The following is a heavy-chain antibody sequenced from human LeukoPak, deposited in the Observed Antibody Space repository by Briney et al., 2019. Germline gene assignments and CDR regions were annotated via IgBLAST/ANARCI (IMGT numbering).Heavy chain of an antibody. CDR3: ATEGGWQPTDYGDNVN. CDR1: GYTFTNYG. J-gene: IGHJ4*02. D-gene: IGHD4-17*01. Sequence: ASVKVSCKASGYTFTNYGITWVRQAPGQGLEWMGWISPYKGDRNYAQSLQGRVTMTTDTSTSTAYMEVRSLRSDDTAVYYCATEGGWQPTDYGDNVNWGQGTLVTVSS. CDR2: ISPYKGDR. V-gene: IGHV1-18*01.